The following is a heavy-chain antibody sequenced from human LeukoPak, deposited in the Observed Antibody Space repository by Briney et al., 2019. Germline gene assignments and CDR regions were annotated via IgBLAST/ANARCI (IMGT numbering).Heavy chain of an antibody. D-gene: IGHD3-10*01. CDR3: ARGTMVRGVISKDNDY. CDR1: GDTIRSSNY. Sequence: SETLSLTFTVSGDTIRSSNYWGWIRQAPGKGLEWIGSMYDSGSTYYNPSLKSRVTISVDTSKNQFSLNLSSVTAADTAVYYCARGTMVRGVISKDNDYWGQGTLVTVSS. J-gene: IGHJ4*02. CDR2: MYDSGST. V-gene: IGHV4-39*01.